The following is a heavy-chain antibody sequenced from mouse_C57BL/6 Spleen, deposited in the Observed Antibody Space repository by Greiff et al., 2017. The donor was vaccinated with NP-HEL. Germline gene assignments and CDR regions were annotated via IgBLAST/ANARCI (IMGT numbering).Heavy chain of an antibody. CDR2: ISYDGSN. D-gene: IGHD2-3*01. V-gene: IGHV3-6*01. Sequence: EVQLQESGPGLVKPSQSLSLTCSVTGYSITSGYYWNWIRQFPGNKLEWMGYISYDGSNNYNPSLKNRISITRDTSKNQFFLKLNSVTTEDTATYYCAREGIYDGYLAWFAYWGQGTLVTVSA. CDR1: GYSITSGYY. J-gene: IGHJ3*01. CDR3: AREGIYDGYLAWFAY.